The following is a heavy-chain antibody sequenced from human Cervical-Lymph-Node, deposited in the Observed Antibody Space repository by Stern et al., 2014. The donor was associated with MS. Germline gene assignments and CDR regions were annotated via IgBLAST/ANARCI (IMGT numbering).Heavy chain of an antibody. V-gene: IGHV5-51*01. CDR3: ARQRYFDY. CDR2: IFPGGSNI. J-gene: IGHJ4*02. CDR1: GYTFTSYW. Sequence: EVQLVQSGPEVKRPGESLKISCQASGYTFTSYWIGWVRQMPGKGLEWIAVIFPGGSNIKSGPSFQGQVTISADKTSSPAYLQWNKLKASDTAIYYCARQRYFDYWGQGTLVTVSS.